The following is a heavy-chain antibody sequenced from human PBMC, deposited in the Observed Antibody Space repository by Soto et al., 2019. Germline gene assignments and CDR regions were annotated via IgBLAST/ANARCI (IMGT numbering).Heavy chain of an antibody. CDR1: RGLVSSYC. Sequence: SECLSITCTVSRGLVSSYCWSWIRQPPGKGLEWIGYIYYSGSTNYNPSLKSRVTISVDTSKNQFSLKLSSVTAADTAVYYCARHSLGNWFDPWGQGTLVTVS. CDR3: ARHSLGNWFDP. CDR2: IYYSGST. J-gene: IGHJ5*02. D-gene: IGHD3-16*01. V-gene: IGHV4-59*08.